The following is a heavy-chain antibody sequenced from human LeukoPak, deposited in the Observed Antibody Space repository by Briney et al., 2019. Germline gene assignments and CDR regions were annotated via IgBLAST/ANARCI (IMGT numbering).Heavy chain of an antibody. V-gene: IGHV1-69*05. CDR3: ARGGSYYKRFDY. D-gene: IGHD1-26*01. Sequence: AASVKVSCKASGGTFSSYAISWVRQAPGQGLEWMGGIIPIFGTANCAQKFQGRVTITTDESTSTAYMELSSLRSEDTAVYYCARGGSYYKRFDYWGQGTLVTVSS. CDR1: GGTFSSYA. J-gene: IGHJ4*02. CDR2: IIPIFGTA.